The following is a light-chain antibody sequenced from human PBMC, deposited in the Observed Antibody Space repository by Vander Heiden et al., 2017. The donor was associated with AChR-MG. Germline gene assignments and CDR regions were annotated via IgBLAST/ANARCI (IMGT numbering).Light chain of an antibody. CDR2: GAS. J-gene: IGKJ2*01. CDR3: QQDNNWPPYT. V-gene: IGKV3-15*01. Sequence: EIVMTQSPATVSVSPGDRATLSGRASQAVSTHLAWYQQKPGQAPRLLIYGASARDSGTPARFSGSGSGTEFTLTIRSLQSEDFAVYYCQQDNNWPPYTFGQGTKLEIK. CDR1: QAVSTH.